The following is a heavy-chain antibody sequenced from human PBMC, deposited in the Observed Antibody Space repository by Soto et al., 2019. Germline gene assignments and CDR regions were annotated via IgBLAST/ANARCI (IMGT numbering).Heavy chain of an antibody. CDR3: AKRRITIFH. J-gene: IGHJ4*02. V-gene: IGHV3-23*01. D-gene: IGHD3-9*01. CDR1: GFTFSSYV. CDR2: ISGSGTST. Sequence: GGSLRLSCAACGFTFSSYVMSWVRQAPGKGLEWVSAISGSGTSTYYADSVKGRFTISRDNSRNTLYLQMNSLRAEDTAIYYCAKRRITIFHWGQGTPVTVSS.